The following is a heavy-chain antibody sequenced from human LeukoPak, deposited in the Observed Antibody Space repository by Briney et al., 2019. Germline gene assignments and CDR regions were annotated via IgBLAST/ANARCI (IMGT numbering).Heavy chain of an antibody. D-gene: IGHD2-2*02. CDR1: GGTFSSYA. CDR2: IIPIFGTA. Sequence: ASVKVSCKASGGTFSSYAISWVRQAPGQGLEWMGGIIPIFGTANYAQKFQGRVTITTDGSTSTAYMELSSLRSEDTAVYYCARSQDIVVVPAAIQDWFYPWGQGTLVTVSS. V-gene: IGHV1-69*05. J-gene: IGHJ5*02. CDR3: ARSQDIVVVPAAIQDWFYP.